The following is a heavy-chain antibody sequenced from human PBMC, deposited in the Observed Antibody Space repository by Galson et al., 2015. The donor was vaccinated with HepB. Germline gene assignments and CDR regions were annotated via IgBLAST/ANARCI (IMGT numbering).Heavy chain of an antibody. Sequence: SVKVSCKASGGTFSNYGISWVRQAPGHGLEWMGGILPIFGLATYAQKFQGRVTITADQSTNTAYMELSSLTSEDTAVFYCARAISGVGHFDSWGQGTLVTVSS. J-gene: IGHJ4*02. CDR1: GGTFSNYG. CDR3: ARAISGVGHFDS. D-gene: IGHD7-27*01. V-gene: IGHV1-69*10. CDR2: ILPIFGLA.